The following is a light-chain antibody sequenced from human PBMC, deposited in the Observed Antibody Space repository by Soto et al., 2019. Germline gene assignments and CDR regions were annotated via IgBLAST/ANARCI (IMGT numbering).Light chain of an antibody. CDR3: SSYTSSSTLVV. CDR1: SSDVRGYNY. Sequence: QPVLTQPASVSGSPGQSITISCTGTSSDVRGYNYVSWYQQHPGKAPKLMIYDVSNRPSGVSNRFSGSKSGNTASLTISGLQAEDEADYYCSSYTSSSTLVVFGGGTKLTVL. V-gene: IGLV2-14*01. CDR2: DVS. J-gene: IGLJ2*01.